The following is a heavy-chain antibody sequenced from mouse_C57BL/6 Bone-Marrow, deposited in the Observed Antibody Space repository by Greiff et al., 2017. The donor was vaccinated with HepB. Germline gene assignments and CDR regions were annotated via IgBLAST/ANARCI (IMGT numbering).Heavy chain of an antibody. D-gene: IGHD1-1*02. Sequence: EVKVVESGGGLVQPGGSLKLSCAASGFTFSDYYMYWVRQTPEKRLEWVAYISNGGGSTYYPDTVKGRFTISRDNAKNTLYLQMSRLKSEDTAMYYCARAYSGTMDYWGQGTSVTVSS. CDR2: ISNGGGST. J-gene: IGHJ4*01. CDR1: GFTFSDYY. CDR3: ARAYSGTMDY. V-gene: IGHV5-12*01.